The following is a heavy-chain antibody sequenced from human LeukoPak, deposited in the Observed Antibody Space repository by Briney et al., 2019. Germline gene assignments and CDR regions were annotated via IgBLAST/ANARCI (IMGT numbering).Heavy chain of an antibody. Sequence: GGSLRLSCAASGFIFSSYSMNWVRQAPGKGLEWVSYISSSSSTIYYADSVKGRFTISRDNAKNSLYLQMNSLRDEDTAVYYCARDRPDYYDSSGYYPDAFDIWGQGTMVTVSS. D-gene: IGHD3-22*01. J-gene: IGHJ3*02. CDR1: GFIFSSYS. V-gene: IGHV3-48*02. CDR3: ARDRPDYYDSSGYYPDAFDI. CDR2: ISSSSSTI.